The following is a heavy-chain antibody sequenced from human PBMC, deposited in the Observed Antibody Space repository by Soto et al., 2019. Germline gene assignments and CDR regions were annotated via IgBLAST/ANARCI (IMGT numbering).Heavy chain of an antibody. CDR1: GGTFSTYT. D-gene: IGHD3-22*01. CDR2: IIPIIGII. CDR3: AGDPDSHYNDSHAYSYP. V-gene: IGHV1-69*08. J-gene: IGHJ5*02. Sequence: QVQLVQSGAEVKKPGSSVKVSCKASGGTFSTYTITWVRQAPGQGLXXXXRIIPIIGIINYAQKFQGRVTITADKFTGTAYMELTRLRSDDTAVYYCAGDPDSHYNDSHAYSYPWGQGTLVTVSS.